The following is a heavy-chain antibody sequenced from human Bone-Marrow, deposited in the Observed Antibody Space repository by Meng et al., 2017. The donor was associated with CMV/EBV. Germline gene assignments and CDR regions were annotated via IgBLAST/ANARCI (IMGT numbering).Heavy chain of an antibody. CDR3: AKLVVRTGDY. J-gene: IGHJ4*02. D-gene: IGHD4-23*01. V-gene: IGHV3-23*01. Sequence: GGSLRLSCAASGFAFSSFTMHWVRQAPGKGLEWVSAISGSGGSTYYADSVKGRFTISRDNSKNTLYLQMNSLRAEDTAVYYCAKLVVRTGDYWGQGTLVTVSS. CDR2: ISGSGGST. CDR1: GFAFSSFT.